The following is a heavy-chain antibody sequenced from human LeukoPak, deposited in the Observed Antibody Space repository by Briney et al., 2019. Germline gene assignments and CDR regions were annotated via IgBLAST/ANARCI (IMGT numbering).Heavy chain of an antibody. J-gene: IGHJ4*02. CDR3: ARGGLRVVIDY. CDR1: GFSVSTNY. D-gene: IGHD4-23*01. CDR2: LYSGGST. Sequence: GGSLRLSCAASGFSVSTNYMSWVRQAPGKGLEWLSVLYSGGSTYYTDSVRGRFTISRDDSKNTVYLQMNSLRADDTAVYYCARGGLRVVIDYWGQGTLVTVSS. V-gene: IGHV3-66*01.